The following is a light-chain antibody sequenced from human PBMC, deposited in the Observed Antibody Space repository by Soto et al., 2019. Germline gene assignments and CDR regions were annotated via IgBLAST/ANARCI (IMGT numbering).Light chain of an antibody. Sequence: QPVLTQPPSASGSPGQSVTISCTGTSSDVGGYNYVSWYQQHPGKAPKLMIYEVSNRPSGVPDRFSGSKSGNTASLTVSGLQAEDEADYYCSSYAGSNNHVVFGGGTQLTVL. V-gene: IGLV2-8*01. CDR1: SSDVGGYNY. CDR2: EVS. CDR3: SSYAGSNNHVV. J-gene: IGLJ2*01.